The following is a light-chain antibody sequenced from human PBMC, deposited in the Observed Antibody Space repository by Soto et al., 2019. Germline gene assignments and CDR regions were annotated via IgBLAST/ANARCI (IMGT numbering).Light chain of an antibody. CDR2: EVS. J-gene: IGLJ2*01. CDR3: ASYTSSSTSVI. V-gene: IGLV2-14*01. CDR1: SNDIGGYNY. Sequence: QSALTQPASVSGSPGQSITISCTGTSNDIGGYNYVSWYQQHPGEAPKLIIYEVSNRPSGVSNRFSGSKSGNTASLTISGLQAEDEADYYCASYTSSSTSVIFGRGTKVTVL.